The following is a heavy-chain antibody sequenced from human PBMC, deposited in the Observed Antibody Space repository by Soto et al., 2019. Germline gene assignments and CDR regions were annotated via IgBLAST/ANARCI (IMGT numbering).Heavy chain of an antibody. CDR3: ARGISSHRSRAFRNFDY. Sequence: ASVKVSCKASGGTFSRYTISWVRQAPGQGLEGMGRIIPILGIANYAQKFQGRVTITAHKSTSTAYMELSSLRSEDTAVYYCARGISSHRSRAFRNFDYWGQGPLVPVSS. D-gene: IGHD2-2*01. J-gene: IGHJ4*02. V-gene: IGHV1-69*02. CDR2: IIPILGIA. CDR1: GGTFSRYT.